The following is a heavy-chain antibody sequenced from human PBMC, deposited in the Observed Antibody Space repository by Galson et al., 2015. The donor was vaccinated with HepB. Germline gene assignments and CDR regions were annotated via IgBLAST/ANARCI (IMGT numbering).Heavy chain of an antibody. CDR3: ARDRISSGDY. V-gene: IGHV3-48*02. CDR1: GFTFSSYS. D-gene: IGHD6-25*01. Sequence: SLRLSCAASGFTFSSYSMNWVRQAPGKGLEWVSYISSSSSTIYYADSVKGRFTISRDNAKNSLYLQMNCLRDEDTAVYYCARDRISSGDYWGQGTLVTVSS. J-gene: IGHJ4*02. CDR2: ISSSSSTI.